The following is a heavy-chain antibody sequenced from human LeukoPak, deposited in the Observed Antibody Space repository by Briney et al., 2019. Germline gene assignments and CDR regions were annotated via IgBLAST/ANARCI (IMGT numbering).Heavy chain of an antibody. CDR3: ASAYSSSWTPLGY. J-gene: IGHJ4*02. CDR1: GFTFSSYA. D-gene: IGHD6-13*01. Sequence: GGSLRLSCGASGFTFSSYAMPCVRQAPGKGLEWVSTISGSDDSTYYADSVKGRFTISRDNSKNTLYLQMNSLRAEDTAVYYCASAYSSSWTPLGYWGQGTLVTVSS. V-gene: IGHV3-23*01. CDR2: ISGSDDST.